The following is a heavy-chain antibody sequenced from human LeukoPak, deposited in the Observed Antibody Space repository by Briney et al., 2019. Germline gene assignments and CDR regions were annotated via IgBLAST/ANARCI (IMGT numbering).Heavy chain of an antibody. D-gene: IGHD3-10*01. CDR1: GGSFSGYY. CDR3: ARELWFGGNFDY. Sequence: PSGTLSLTCAVYGGSFSGYYWSWIRQPPGKGLEWIGEINHSGSTNYNPSLKSRVTISVDTSKNQFSLKLSSVTAADTAVYYCARELWFGGNFDYWGQGTLVTVSS. V-gene: IGHV4-34*01. J-gene: IGHJ4*02. CDR2: INHSGST.